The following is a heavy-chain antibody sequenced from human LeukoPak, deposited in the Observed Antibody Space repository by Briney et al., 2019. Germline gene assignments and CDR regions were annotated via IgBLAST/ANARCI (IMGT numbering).Heavy chain of an antibody. CDR2: IFESGST. D-gene: IGHD3-3*01. J-gene: IGHJ5*02. CDR3: ARGDKITIFGVVTPPWFDP. V-gene: IGHV4-39*07. CDR1: GGSISSSGYY. Sequence: SETLSLTCTVSGGSISSSGYYWGWIRQPPGKGLEWIGNIFESGSTYFNPSLKSRVTISVDTSKNHFSLKLGSVTAADTAVYYCARGDKITIFGVVTPPWFDPWGQGTLVTVSP.